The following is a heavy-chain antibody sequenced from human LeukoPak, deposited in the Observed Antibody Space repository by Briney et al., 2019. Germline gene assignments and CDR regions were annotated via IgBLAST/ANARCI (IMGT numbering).Heavy chain of an antibody. J-gene: IGHJ4*02. V-gene: IGHV3-21*01. Sequence: GGSLRLSCAASGFTFSSYSMNWVRQAPGKGLEWVSSISSSSSYIYYADSVKGRFTISRDNAKNSLYLQMNSLRAEDTAVYYCASLRGIAVADSPIDYWGQGTLVTVSS. CDR2: ISSSSSYI. CDR1: GFTFSSYS. CDR3: ASLRGIAVADSPIDY. D-gene: IGHD6-19*01.